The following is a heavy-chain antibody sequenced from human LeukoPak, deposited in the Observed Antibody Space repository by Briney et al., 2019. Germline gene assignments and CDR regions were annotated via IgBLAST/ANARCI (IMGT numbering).Heavy chain of an antibody. V-gene: IGHV3-23*01. D-gene: IGHD7-27*01. CDR2: ITGTGAGYST. CDR1: GFTFSTYA. J-gene: IGHJ4*02. Sequence: GGSLRLSCAASGFTFSTYAMSWVRQAPGKGLEWVSAITGTGAGYSTYYADSVKGRFTIPRDNSKNTQYLQMNSLGAEDTAVYYCAKDRGGTGNAYYFDSWRQGTLVTVSS. CDR3: AKDRGGTGNAYYFDS.